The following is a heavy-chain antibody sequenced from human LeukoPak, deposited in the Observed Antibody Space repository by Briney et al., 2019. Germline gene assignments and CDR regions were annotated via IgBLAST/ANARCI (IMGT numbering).Heavy chain of an antibody. CDR3: ARDLAWLRLPRGYYGMDV. CDR2: IIPIFGTA. Sequence: GASVKVSCKASAGTFSSYAISWVRQPPAQGLERMGGIIPIFGTANYAQRFQGGVTITSDESTSTAYMELSSLRSEDTAVYYCARDLAWLRLPRGYYGMDVWGRGTTVTVSS. CDR1: AGTFSSYA. J-gene: IGHJ6*02. V-gene: IGHV1-69*13. D-gene: IGHD5-12*01.